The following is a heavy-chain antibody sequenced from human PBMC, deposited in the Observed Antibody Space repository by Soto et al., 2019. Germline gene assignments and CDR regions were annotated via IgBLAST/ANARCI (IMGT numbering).Heavy chain of an antibody. V-gene: IGHV4-34*01. Sequence: SETLSLTCAVYGGSFSGYYWSWIRQPPGKGLEWIGEINHSGSTNYNPSLRSRVTISVDTSKNQFSLKLSSVTAADTAVYYCARGPPSIFYYCGQGTLVPVSA. CDR2: INHSGST. J-gene: IGHJ4*02. CDR1: GGSFSGYY. CDR3: ARGPPSIFYY.